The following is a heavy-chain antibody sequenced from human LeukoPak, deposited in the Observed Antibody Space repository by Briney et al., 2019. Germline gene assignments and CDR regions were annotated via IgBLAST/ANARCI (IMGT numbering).Heavy chain of an antibody. Sequence: PGGSLRLSCAVSGFIFSSYEMNWVRQAPGKGLEWGSYINSGDSSIYYADSVKGRFTISRDNAKNSLYLQMNSLRAEDTAVYYCARGGGYGLSFDPWGQGTLVTVSS. CDR2: INSGDSSI. CDR1: GFIFSSYE. CDR3: ARGGGYGLSFDP. D-gene: IGHD3-22*01. V-gene: IGHV3-48*03. J-gene: IGHJ5*02.